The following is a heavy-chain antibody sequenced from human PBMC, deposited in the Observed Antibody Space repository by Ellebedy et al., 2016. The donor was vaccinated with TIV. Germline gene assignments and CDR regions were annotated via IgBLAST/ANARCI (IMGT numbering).Heavy chain of an antibody. CDR1: GFTFSSYA. V-gene: IGHV3-23*01. D-gene: IGHD1-20*01. CDR2: ISGSGGST. Sequence: GGSLRLXXAASGFTFSSYAMNWVRQAPGKGLEWVSVISGSGGSTYYADSVKGRFTISRDNSKNTLYLQMNSLRAEDTAVYYCASNWNCDSWGQGTLVTVSS. J-gene: IGHJ4*02. CDR3: ASNWNCDS.